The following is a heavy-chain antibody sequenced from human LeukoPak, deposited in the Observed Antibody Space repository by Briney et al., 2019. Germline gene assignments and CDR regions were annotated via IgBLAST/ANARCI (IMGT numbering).Heavy chain of an antibody. CDR2: ISGSGGST. J-gene: IGHJ4*02. V-gene: IGHV3-23*01. Sequence: GGSLRLSCAASGFTFSSYAMSWVRQAPGKGLEWVSAISGSGGSTYYADSVKGRFTIFRDNSKNTLYLQMNSLRAEDTAVYYCAKDGVWYSSVTYYFDYWGQGTLVTVSS. CDR1: GFTFSSYA. CDR3: AKDGVWYSSVTYYFDY. D-gene: IGHD6-19*01.